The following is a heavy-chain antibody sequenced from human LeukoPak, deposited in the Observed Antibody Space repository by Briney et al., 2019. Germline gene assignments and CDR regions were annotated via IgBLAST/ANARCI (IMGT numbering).Heavy chain of an antibody. J-gene: IGHJ4*02. V-gene: IGHV4-59*08. CDR3: ERDSIAWYMFDY. Sequence: PSETLSLTCTVSGGTISGYYWSWIRQPPGKGLEWIVYIYYCGSTNYNPSLKSRVTISVYTSKNQFSLKLGSMTAADTAVYYCERDSIAWYMFDYWGQGTLVTVSS. CDR1: GGTISGYY. D-gene: IGHD6-19*01. CDR2: IYYCGST.